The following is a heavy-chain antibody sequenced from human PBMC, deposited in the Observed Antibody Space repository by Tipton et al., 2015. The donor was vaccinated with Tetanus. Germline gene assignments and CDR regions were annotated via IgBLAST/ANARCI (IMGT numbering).Heavy chain of an antibody. CDR1: GFTFSSYA. D-gene: IGHD1-26*01. Sequence: SLRLSCAASGFTFSSYAMHWVRQAPGKGLEWVAVISYDGSNNYYADSVKGRFTISRDNSKNTLDLQMNSLSAEDTAVYYCARDIIRVGATRYFDHWGQGILVTVSS. J-gene: IGHJ4*02. V-gene: IGHV3-30*04. CDR3: ARDIIRVGATRYFDH. CDR2: ISYDGSNN.